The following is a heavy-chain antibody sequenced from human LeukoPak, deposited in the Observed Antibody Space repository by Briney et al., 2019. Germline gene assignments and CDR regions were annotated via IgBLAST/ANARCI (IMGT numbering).Heavy chain of an antibody. Sequence: PSETLSLTCAVYGGSFSGYYWSWIRQPPGKGLEWIGEINHSGSTNYNPSLKSRVTISVDMSRNQFSLKLGSVTAADTAVFYCARGPPTVYGGNGFYYVFDYWGQGTLVTVSS. D-gene: IGHD3-22*01. V-gene: IGHV4-34*01. J-gene: IGHJ4*02. CDR2: INHSGST. CDR3: ARGPPTVYGGNGFYYVFDY. CDR1: GGSFSGYY.